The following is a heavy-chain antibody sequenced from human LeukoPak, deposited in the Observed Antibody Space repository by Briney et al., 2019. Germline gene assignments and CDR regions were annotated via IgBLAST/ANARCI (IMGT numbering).Heavy chain of an antibody. J-gene: IGHJ4*03. D-gene: IGHD6-13*01. CDR3: AREWQGGIAAAGTRIEGDY. CDR1: GYCVSGYW. Sequence: PGGSLRLSCAVSGYCVSGYWMTWVRQAPGKGLEWVANIKQDGSEKNYVDSVKGRFTISRDNAENSLFLQMNSLRVEDTAVYYCAREWQGGIAAAGTRIEGDYWGQGTLVAVSS. V-gene: IGHV3-7*01. CDR2: IKQDGSEK.